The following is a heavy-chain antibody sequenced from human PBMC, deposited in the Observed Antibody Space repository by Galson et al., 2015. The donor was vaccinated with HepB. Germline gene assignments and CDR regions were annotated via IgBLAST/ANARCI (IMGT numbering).Heavy chain of an antibody. V-gene: IGHV3-7*03. J-gene: IGHJ6*03. CDR3: ARDFPYYYYYYYMDV. CDR2: IKQDGSEK. CDR1: GFSFSSYW. Sequence: SLRLSCAASGFSFSSYWMTWVRQAPGKGLEWVANIKQDGSEKYYVDSLKGRFTISRDNAKNSLYLQMNSLGAEDTAVYYCARDFPYYYYYYYMDVWGKGTTVTVSS.